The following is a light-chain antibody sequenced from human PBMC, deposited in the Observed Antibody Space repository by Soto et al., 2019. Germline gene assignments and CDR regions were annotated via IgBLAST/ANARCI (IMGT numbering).Light chain of an antibody. J-gene: IGLJ1*01. CDR1: SSNIGGNT. CDR2: SED. CDR3: AAWDDSLNGDV. V-gene: IGLV1-44*01. Sequence: QSVLTQPPSASGTPGQRLSIFCSGSSSNIGGNTVNWYQQVPGTAPKLLIYSEDQRPSGVPDRFSCSKSATSASLAISGLQSEDEADYYCAAWDDSLNGDVFGTGTKVTVL.